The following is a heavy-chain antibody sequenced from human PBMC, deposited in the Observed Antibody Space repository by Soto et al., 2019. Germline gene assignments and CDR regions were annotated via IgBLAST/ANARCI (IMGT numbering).Heavy chain of an antibody. CDR1: GGSITSGGYY. V-gene: IGHV4-39*01. Sequence: SETLSLTCTVSGGSITSGGYYWSWIRQHPGKGLEWIGSIYYSGSTYYNPSLKSRVTISVDTSKNQFSLKLSSVTAADTAVYYCARHKSPNYDFWSGYDSYFDYWGQGTLVTVSS. CDR2: IYYSGST. J-gene: IGHJ4*02. D-gene: IGHD3-3*01. CDR3: ARHKSPNYDFWSGYDSYFDY.